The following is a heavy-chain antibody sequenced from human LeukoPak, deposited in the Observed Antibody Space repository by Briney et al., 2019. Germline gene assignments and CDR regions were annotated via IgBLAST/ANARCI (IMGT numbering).Heavy chain of an antibody. V-gene: IGHV1-69*13. D-gene: IGHD6-6*01. Sequence: SVKVSCKASGGTFSSYAISWVRQAPGQGLERMGGIIPIFGTANYAQKFQGRVTITADESTSTAYMELSSLRSEDTAVYYCARAGAARPANYYYGMDVWGQGTTVTVSS. CDR2: IIPIFGTA. CDR1: GGTFSSYA. J-gene: IGHJ6*02. CDR3: ARAGAARPANYYYGMDV.